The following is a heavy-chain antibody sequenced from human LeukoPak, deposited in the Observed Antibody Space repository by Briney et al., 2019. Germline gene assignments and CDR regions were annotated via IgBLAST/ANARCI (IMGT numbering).Heavy chain of an antibody. D-gene: IGHD6-19*01. CDR3: ARQLAL. CDR2: IDPTGRSV. V-gene: IGHV3-48*02. CDR1: GFSFSSYG. J-gene: IGHJ4*02. Sequence: GGSLRLSCAAPGFSFSSYGMNWVRQAPGQGLEWVSYIDPTGRSVYYADSVKGRFTVSRDNANHSVFLQMNSLRDDDTAVYFCARQLALWGQGTLVTVSS.